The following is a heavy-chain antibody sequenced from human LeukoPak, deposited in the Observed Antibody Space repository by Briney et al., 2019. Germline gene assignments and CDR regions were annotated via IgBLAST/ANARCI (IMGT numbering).Heavy chain of an antibody. CDR3: ARDKGISGYSIDY. CDR2: ISSSSTI. Sequence: GGSLRLSCAASGFTFSSSSMNWVRQAPGKGLEWVSYISSSSTIYYADSVKGRFAISRDNAKNSLYLQMNSLRAEDTAVYYCARDKGISGYSIDYWGQGTLVTVSS. J-gene: IGHJ4*02. CDR1: GFTFSSSS. V-gene: IGHV3-48*01. D-gene: IGHD3-22*01.